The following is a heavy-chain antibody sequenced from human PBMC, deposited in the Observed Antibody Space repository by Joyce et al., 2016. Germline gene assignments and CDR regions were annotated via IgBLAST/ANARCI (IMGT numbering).Heavy chain of an antibody. CDR3: VRVMGGNCSGGSCYSFDY. V-gene: IGHV3-21*01. D-gene: IGHD2-15*01. Sequence: EVQLVESGGGLVKPGGSLRLSCAASGFTFSNYAINWVRQPPGGGPELVSSISGRGNYTYYADSVKGRFTSSRDNAKNSLYRQMNSLRAEDTAVYYCVRVMGGNCSGGSCYSFDYWGQGTLVTVSS. CDR2: ISGRGNYT. J-gene: IGHJ4*02. CDR1: GFTFSNYA.